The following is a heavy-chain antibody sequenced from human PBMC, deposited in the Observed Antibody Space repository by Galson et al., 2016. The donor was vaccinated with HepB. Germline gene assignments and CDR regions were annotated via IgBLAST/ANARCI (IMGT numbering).Heavy chain of an antibody. CDR3: ARRDTNLVIFYY. CDR2: IHYTAST. Sequence: ETLSLTCTVSGGSISSSGYYWAWIRQPPGKGLEWIGSIHYTASTYYNPSLKSRVTISVDTSKNQFSLKLSSVTAADTAVYYCARRDTNLVIFYYWGQGTLVTVSS. CDR1: GGSISSSGYY. V-gene: IGHV4-39*01. J-gene: IGHJ4*02. D-gene: IGHD5-18*01.